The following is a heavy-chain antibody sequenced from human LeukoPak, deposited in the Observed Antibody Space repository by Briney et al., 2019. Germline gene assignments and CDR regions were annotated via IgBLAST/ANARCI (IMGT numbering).Heavy chain of an antibody. Sequence: TGGSLRLSCAASGFTFSSYAMSWVRQAPGKGLEWVSGINSNGGSTYYADSVRGRFTISRDNSKNTLYLQMNSLRAEDTAVYYCAKRLVACSGGSCYSTFQHWGQGTLSPSPQ. J-gene: IGHJ1*01. CDR3: AKRLVACSGGSCYSTFQH. CDR2: INSNGGST. CDR1: GFTFSSYA. V-gene: IGHV3-23*01. D-gene: IGHD2-15*01.